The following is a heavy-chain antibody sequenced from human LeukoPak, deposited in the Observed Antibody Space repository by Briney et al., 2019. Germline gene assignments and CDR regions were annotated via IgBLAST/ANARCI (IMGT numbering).Heavy chain of an antibody. CDR3: AIDVVAATGGYYYYYMDV. Sequence: SVQVSCKASGGSFSSYAISWVRQAPGQELEWMGGIIPIFGTANYAQKFQGRVTITTDESTSTAYMELSSLRSEDTAVYYCAIDVVAATGGYYYYYMDVWGKGTTVTVSS. D-gene: IGHD2-15*01. CDR2: IIPIFGTA. J-gene: IGHJ6*03. V-gene: IGHV1-69*05. CDR1: GGSFSSYA.